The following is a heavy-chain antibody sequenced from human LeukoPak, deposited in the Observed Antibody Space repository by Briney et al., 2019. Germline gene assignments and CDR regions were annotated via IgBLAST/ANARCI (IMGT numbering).Heavy chain of an antibody. J-gene: IGHJ3*02. CDR3: AKGDYYDSSGYYWGALDI. Sequence: GGSLRLSCAASGFTFSSYAMSWVRQAPGKGLEWVSAISGSGGSTYYADSVKGRFTISRDNSKNTLYPQMNSLRAEDTAVYYCAKGDYYDSSGYYWGALDIWGQGTMVTASS. CDR2: ISGSGGST. V-gene: IGHV3-23*01. D-gene: IGHD3-22*01. CDR1: GFTFSSYA.